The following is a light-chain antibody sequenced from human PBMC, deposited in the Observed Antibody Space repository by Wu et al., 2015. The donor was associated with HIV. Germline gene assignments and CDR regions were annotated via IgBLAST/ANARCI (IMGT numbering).Light chain of an antibody. CDR1: QSVSNY. CDR2: DSF. J-gene: IGKJ1*01. V-gene: IGKV3-11*01. CDR3: QQYNDWPPWT. Sequence: DIVLTQSPATLSLSPGERATLSCRASQSVSNYLAWYQQKPGQAPRLLIYDSFRRATGIPARFSGSGSATEFTLTISSMQPEDFAVYYCQQYNDWPPWTFGQGTKVEIK.